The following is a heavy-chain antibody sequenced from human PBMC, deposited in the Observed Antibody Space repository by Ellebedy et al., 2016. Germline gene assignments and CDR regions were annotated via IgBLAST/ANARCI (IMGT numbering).Heavy chain of an antibody. CDR2: FDPEDGET. CDR1: GYTLTELS. CDR3: ATARRGYCSSTSCPGWFDP. Sequence: ASVKVSXXVSGYTLTELSMHWVRQAPGKGLEWMGGFDPEDGETIYAQKFQGRVTMTEDTSTDTAYMELSSLRSEDTAVYYCATARRGYCSSTSCPGWFDPWGQGTLVTVSS. D-gene: IGHD2-2*01. J-gene: IGHJ5*02. V-gene: IGHV1-24*01.